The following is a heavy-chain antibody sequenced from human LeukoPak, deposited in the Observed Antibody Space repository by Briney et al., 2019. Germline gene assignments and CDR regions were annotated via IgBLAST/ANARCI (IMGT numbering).Heavy chain of an antibody. CDR2: IYYSGST. CDR1: GGSISSYY. V-gene: IGHV4-59*08. J-gene: IGHJ4*02. D-gene: IGHD3-10*01. CDR3: ARGRVEILWFGELWD. Sequence: SETLSLTCTVAGGSISSYYWSWIRQPPGKGLEYIGFIYYSGSTYYNPSLKSRVTISVDTSKNQFSLKLSSVTAADTAVYYCARGRVEILWFGELWDWGQGTLVTVSS.